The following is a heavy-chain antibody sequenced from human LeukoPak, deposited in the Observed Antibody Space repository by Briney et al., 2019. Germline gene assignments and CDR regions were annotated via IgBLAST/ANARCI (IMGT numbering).Heavy chain of an antibody. V-gene: IGHV3-23*01. CDR3: ANEGYCSGASCKYFQH. J-gene: IGHJ1*01. Sequence: GGSLRLSCAASGFTFSSYAMSWVRQAPGKGLEWVSAISGSGVSTNYADSVKGRFTISRDNSRNTLYLQMNSLRADDTAVYYCANEGYCSGASCKYFQHWGQGTVVAVSS. CDR2: ISGSGVST. D-gene: IGHD2-15*01. CDR1: GFTFSSYA.